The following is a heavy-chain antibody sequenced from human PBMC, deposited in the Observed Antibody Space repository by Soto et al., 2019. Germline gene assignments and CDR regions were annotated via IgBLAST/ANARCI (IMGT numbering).Heavy chain of an antibody. J-gene: IGHJ3*02. CDR3: ASALKYYDFWSGSHMNAFDI. CDR2: IWNDGSNS. Sequence: PGGSLRLSCAASGFTFNNYGMHWVRQAPGKGLEWVAIIWNDGSNSFYANSVRGRFTISRDNSKNTLYLQMSSLRAEDTAVYYCASALKYYDFWSGSHMNAFDIWGQGTMVTVSS. V-gene: IGHV3-33*01. CDR1: GFTFNNYG. D-gene: IGHD3-3*01.